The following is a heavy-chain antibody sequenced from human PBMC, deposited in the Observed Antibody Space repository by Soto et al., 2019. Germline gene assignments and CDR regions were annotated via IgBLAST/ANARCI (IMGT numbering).Heavy chain of an antibody. V-gene: IGHV4-4*02. CDR1: GGSISSSNW. Sequence: SETLSLTCAVSGGSISSSNWWSWVRQPPGKGLEWIGEIYHSGSTNYNPSLKSRVTISVDKSKNQFSLKPSSVTAADTAVYYCASVLRYFDWSLNYYFDYWGHGTLVTVSS. CDR2: IYHSGST. CDR3: ASVLRYFDWSLNYYFDY. J-gene: IGHJ4*01. D-gene: IGHD3-9*01.